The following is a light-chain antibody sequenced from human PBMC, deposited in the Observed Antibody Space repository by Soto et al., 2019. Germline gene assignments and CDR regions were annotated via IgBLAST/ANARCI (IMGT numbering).Light chain of an antibody. CDR2: TNT. V-gene: IGLV1-44*01. J-gene: IGLJ1*01. CDR1: SSNVGGNP. CDR3: ASWDDSLNGPV. Sequence: QSVLTQPPSASGTPGQRVTISCSGSSSNVGGNPVNWYQHGPTTAPKLLIYTNTQPPSGVPDRFSGSKSGTSASLAISGLQSEDEADYYCASWDDSLNGPVFGTGTKVTVL.